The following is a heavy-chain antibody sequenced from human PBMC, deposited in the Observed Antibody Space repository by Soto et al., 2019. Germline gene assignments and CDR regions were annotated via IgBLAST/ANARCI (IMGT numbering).Heavy chain of an antibody. CDR2: IIPIFGTA. D-gene: IGHD3-16*02. J-gene: IGHJ5*02. CDR3: ARLDPPRRYEYNWFDP. CDR1: GGTFSSYA. V-gene: IGHV1-69*01. Sequence: QVQLVQSGAEVKKPGSSVKVSCKASGGTFSSYAISWVRQAPGQGLEWMGGIIPIFGTANYAQKFQGRVTITADESTSTAYMALSSLRSEDTAVYYCARLDPPRRYEYNWFDPWGQGTLVTVSS.